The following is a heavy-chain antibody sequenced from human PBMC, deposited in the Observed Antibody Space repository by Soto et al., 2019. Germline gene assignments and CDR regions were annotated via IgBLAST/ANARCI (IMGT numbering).Heavy chain of an antibody. V-gene: IGHV3-21*01. D-gene: IGHD6-19*01. Sequence: PGGPLSLSCAASGFTFSDYGKNLVRQASVEGPEWCSYFSIGCTHIYHADSMKGRFAISRDNAKNSLYLQMNSVRAEDTAVFYCAGDPSSGWEYFQHWGQGTLVTVSS. CDR2: FSIGCTHI. J-gene: IGHJ1*01. CDR1: GFTFSDYG. CDR3: AGDPSSGWEYFQH.